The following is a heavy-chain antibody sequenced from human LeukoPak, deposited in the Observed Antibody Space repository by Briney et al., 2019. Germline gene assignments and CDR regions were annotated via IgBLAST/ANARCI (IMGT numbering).Heavy chain of an antibody. Sequence: SETLSLTCSVSGDSISSYSWTWIRQPAGKGLEWIGRIYTSGSTNYNPSLKSRVTISVDTSKNPFSLKLSSVTAADTAVYYCARGPQWLAPLDYWGQGTLVTVSS. D-gene: IGHD6-19*01. CDR3: ARGPQWLAPLDY. V-gene: IGHV4-4*07. CDR1: GDSISSYS. J-gene: IGHJ4*02. CDR2: IYTSGST.